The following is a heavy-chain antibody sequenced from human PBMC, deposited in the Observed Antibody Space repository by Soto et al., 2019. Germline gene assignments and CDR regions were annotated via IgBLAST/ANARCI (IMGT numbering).Heavy chain of an antibody. Sequence: GPGVKKPGASAKVSCKASGYTFSNYGISWVRQAPGQGLEWMGWISGYNGNTAYARNLQDRVTMTIDAPTTTAYMELRSLRSDDTAVYYCARDEGIRGLEFRGLGTLVTVSS. CDR1: GYTFSNYG. CDR2: ISGYNGNT. D-gene: IGHD3-10*01. J-gene: IGHJ4*02. V-gene: IGHV1-18*04. CDR3: ARDEGIRGLEF.